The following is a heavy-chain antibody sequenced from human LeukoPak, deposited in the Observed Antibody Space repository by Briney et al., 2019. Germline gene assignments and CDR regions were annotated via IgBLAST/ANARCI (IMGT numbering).Heavy chain of an antibody. J-gene: IGHJ3*02. D-gene: IGHD6-19*01. CDR3: AKLGHSDGWYLGAFDI. CDR2: TSYSRTT. V-gene: IGHV4-59*08. Sequence: PSETLSLTCTVSGGSITGHYWNWIRQTPGMRLEWIGYTSYSRTTIYNSYFKGRATMSIDTSKNRLYLNLTSVTATDTAVYYCAKLGHSDGWYLGAFDIRGQGTAVIVSS. CDR1: GGSITGHY.